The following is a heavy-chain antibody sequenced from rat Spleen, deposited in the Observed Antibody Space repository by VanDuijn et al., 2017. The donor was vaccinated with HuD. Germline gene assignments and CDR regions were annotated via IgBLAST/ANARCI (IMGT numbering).Heavy chain of an antibody. Sequence: EVQLVESGGGLVQPGRSLKLSCVASGFTFNNYWMTWIRQAPGKGLEWVASITNTGGSTYYPDSVKGRFTISRDNAKSTLYLQRNRLRSEDTATYYCTVNYGGSHVMDAWGQGASVTVSS. CDR2: ITNTGGST. CDR1: GFTFNNYW. CDR3: TVNYGGSHVMDA. D-gene: IGHD1-11*01. V-gene: IGHV5-31*01. J-gene: IGHJ4*01.